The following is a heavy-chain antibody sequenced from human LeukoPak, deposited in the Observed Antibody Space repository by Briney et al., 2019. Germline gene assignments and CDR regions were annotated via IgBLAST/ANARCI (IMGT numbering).Heavy chain of an antibody. CDR2: ISGDGVST. CDR3: ARESGKFDY. CDR1: GLPIADFA. V-gene: IGHV3-43*02. J-gene: IGHJ4*02. Sequence: PGRSLRLSCVASGLPIADFAMHWVSQAPGKGLEWVSLISGDGVSTFYADSVKGRFSISRDNSKNSLSLEMNSLRTEDTAMYYCARESGKFDYWGQGTLVAVSS.